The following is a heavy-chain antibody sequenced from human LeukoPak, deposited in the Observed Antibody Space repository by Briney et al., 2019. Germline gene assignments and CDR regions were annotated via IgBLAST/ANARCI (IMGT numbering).Heavy chain of an antibody. CDR3: ARYSSGYNDH. Sequence: SETLSLTCTVSGGSISSYYWSWIRQPPGKGLEWIGYIYDGGSTNYNPSLKSRVTISVDTSKNQFSLKLSSVTAADTAVYYCARYSSGYNDHWGQGTLVTVSS. CDR1: GGSISSYY. J-gene: IGHJ4*02. CDR2: IYDGGST. V-gene: IGHV4-59*01. D-gene: IGHD3-10*01.